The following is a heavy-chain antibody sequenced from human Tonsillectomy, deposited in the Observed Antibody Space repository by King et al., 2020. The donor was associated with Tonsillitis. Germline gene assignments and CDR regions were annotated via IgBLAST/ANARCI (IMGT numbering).Heavy chain of an antibody. Sequence: VQLVESGGGVVQPGRYLRLSCAASGFTFSNYGMHWVRQAPGKGLEWVALIAYDASYENYADSVKGRFAISRDNSKNTLYLEMNSLRVEDTAVYYCAKDGIALSDWYFDLWGRGTLVTVAS. CDR1: GFTFSNYG. CDR3: AKDGIALSDWYFDL. D-gene: IGHD3-16*02. J-gene: IGHJ2*01. CDR2: IAYDASYE. V-gene: IGHV3-30*18.